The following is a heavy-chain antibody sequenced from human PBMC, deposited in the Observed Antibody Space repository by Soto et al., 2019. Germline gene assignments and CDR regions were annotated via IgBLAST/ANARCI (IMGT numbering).Heavy chain of an antibody. D-gene: IGHD2-2*01. V-gene: IGHV4-34*01. CDR2: INHSGST. CDR1: GGSFSGYY. J-gene: IGHJ4*02. CDR3: ARSGCSSTSCYVPHSTVTRGGVDY. Sequence: SETLSLTCAVYGGSFSGYYWSWIRQPPGKGLEWIGEINHSGSTNYNPSLKSRVTISVDTSKNQFSLKLSSVTAADTAVYYCARSGCSSTSCYVPHSTVTRGGVDYWGQGTLVTVSS.